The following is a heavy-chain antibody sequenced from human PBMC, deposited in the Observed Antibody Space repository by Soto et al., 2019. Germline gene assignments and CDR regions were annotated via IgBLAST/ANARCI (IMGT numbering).Heavy chain of an antibody. J-gene: IGHJ6*02. D-gene: IGHD3-10*01. CDR2: INPSGGST. V-gene: IGHV1-46*01. Sequence: ASVKVSCKASGYTFTSYYMHWVRQAPGQGLEWMGIINPSGGSTSYAQKFQGRVTMTRDTSTSTVYMELSSLRSEDTAVYYCARDSEKLWFGELSRPDYSMDVWGQGTTVTVSS. CDR3: ARDSEKLWFGELSRPDYSMDV. CDR1: GYTFTSYY.